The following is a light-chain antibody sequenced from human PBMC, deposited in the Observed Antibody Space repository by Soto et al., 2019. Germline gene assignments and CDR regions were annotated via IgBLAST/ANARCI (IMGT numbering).Light chain of an antibody. Sequence: EIVMTQSPATLSVSPGERATLSCRASQNISSNLAWYQQKPGQAPRVLIDGASTRATGIPARFSGSGSGTEFTLTISSLQSEDVAFYYCQQYNNWLGTCGQGTKVEIK. CDR1: QNISSN. V-gene: IGKV3-15*01. CDR2: GAS. CDR3: QQYNNWLGT. J-gene: IGKJ1*01.